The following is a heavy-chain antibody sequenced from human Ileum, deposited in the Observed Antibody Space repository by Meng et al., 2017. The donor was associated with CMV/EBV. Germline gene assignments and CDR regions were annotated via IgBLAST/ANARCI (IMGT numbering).Heavy chain of an antibody. J-gene: IGHJ4*02. D-gene: IGHD4/OR15-4a*01. Sequence: LTCAVYGGSFSAYFWSWIRQPPGKGLEWIGEINHSGSTNYNPSLKSRVTISVDTSKNQFSLQLNSVTAADTSVYYCATIAYGDNPSYWGQGTLVTVSS. V-gene: IGHV4-34*01. CDR2: INHSGST. CDR1: GGSFSAYF. CDR3: ATIAYGDNPSY.